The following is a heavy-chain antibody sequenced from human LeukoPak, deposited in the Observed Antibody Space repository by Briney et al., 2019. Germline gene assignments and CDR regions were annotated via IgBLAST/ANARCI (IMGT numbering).Heavy chain of an antibody. V-gene: IGHV3-30*18. CDR1: GFTFSSYS. CDR3: AKAFGGDRVV. Sequence: GGSLRLSCAASGFTFSSYSMNWVHQAPGKGLERVAVISYDGSNKYYADSVKGRFTISRDNSKNTLYLQMNSLRAEDTAVYYCAKAFGGDRVVWGQGTTVTVSS. D-gene: IGHD2-21*02. CDR2: ISYDGSNK. J-gene: IGHJ6*02.